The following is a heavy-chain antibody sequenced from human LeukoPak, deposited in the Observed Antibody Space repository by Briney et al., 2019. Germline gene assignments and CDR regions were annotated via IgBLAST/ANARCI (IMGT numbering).Heavy chain of an antibody. J-gene: IGHJ4*02. CDR3: ARSGTDIVATIIDY. CDR1: GGTFSSYA. CDR2: IIPIFGTA. Sequence: SVKVSCKASGGTFSSYAISWVRQAPGQGLEWMGGIIPIFGTANYAQKFQGRVTMTTDTSTSTAYMELRSLRSDDTAVYYCARSGTDIVATIIDYWGQGTLVTVSS. V-gene: IGHV1-69*05. D-gene: IGHD5-12*01.